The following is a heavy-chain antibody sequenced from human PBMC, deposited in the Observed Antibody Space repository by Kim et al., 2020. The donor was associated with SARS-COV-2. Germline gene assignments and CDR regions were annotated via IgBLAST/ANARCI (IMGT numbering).Heavy chain of an antibody. CDR2: IYYSGST. CDR3: AGQWLGDLYYYYYYGMDV. J-gene: IGHJ6*01. V-gene: IGHV4-59*01. D-gene: IGHD6-19*01. Sequence: SETLSLTCTVSGGSISSYYWSWIRQPPGKGLEWIGYIYYSGSTNYNPSLKSRVTISVDTSKNQFSLKLSSVTAADTAVYYCAGQWLGDLYYYYYYGMDV. CDR1: GGSISSYY.